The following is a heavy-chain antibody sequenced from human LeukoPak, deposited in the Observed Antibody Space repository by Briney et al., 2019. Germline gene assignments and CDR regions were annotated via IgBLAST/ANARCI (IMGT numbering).Heavy chain of an antibody. D-gene: IGHD2-21*01. V-gene: IGHV3-66*01. Sequence: QTGGSLRLSCAASGFTVSSNYMSWVRQAPGKGLEWVSVTYSGGSTYYADSVKGRFTISRDNSKNTLYLQMNSLRAEDTAVYYCAREAHMGTIENWGQGTLVTVSS. CDR1: GFTVSSNY. J-gene: IGHJ4*02. CDR2: TYSGGST. CDR3: AREAHMGTIEN.